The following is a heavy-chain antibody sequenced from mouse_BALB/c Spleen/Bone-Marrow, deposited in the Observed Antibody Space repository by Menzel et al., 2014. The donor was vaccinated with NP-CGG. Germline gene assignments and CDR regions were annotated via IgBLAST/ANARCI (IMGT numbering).Heavy chain of an antibody. CDR2: IRNKAKGSTT. CDR1: GFTLTDYY. J-gene: IGHJ1*01. Sequence: EVQGVESGGGSEQPGGPLRLSCATSGFTLTDYYMSWVRQPPGKALEWLGFIRNKAKGSTTDYSASVKGRFTISRDNSQSILYLQMNSLRPEDSATYYCARDIEGNYSYWYLDIWGAGTTGTGSS. CDR3: ARDIEGNYSYWYLDI. V-gene: IGHV7-3*02. D-gene: IGHD2-1*01.